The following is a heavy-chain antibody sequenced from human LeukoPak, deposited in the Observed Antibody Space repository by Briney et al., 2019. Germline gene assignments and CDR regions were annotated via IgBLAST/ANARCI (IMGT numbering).Heavy chain of an antibody. CDR1: GGSISSYY. CDR3: ARGLGDSSGYYSIIDY. Sequence: SETLSLTCTVSGGSISSYYWSWIRQPPGKGLEWIGEINHSGSTNYNPSLKSRVTISVDTSKNQFSLKLSSVTAADTAVYYCARGLGDSSGYYSIIDYWGQGTLVTVSS. CDR2: INHSGST. J-gene: IGHJ4*02. V-gene: IGHV4-34*01. D-gene: IGHD3-22*01.